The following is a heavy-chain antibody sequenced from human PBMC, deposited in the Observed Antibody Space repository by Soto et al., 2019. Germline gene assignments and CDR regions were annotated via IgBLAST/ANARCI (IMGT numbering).Heavy chain of an antibody. J-gene: IGHJ6*02. CDR1: GFDFSTYS. CDR2: VSMDSDTI. CDR3: ARLYYDYV. Sequence: PGGSLRLSCKASGFDFSTYSMNWVRQAPGKGLEWIAYVSMDSDTIHYADSVKGRFTISRDDPENSLYLQMNSLREEDTATYYCARLYYDYVGGQGTTVTVS. V-gene: IGHV3-48*02. D-gene: IGHD3-3*01.